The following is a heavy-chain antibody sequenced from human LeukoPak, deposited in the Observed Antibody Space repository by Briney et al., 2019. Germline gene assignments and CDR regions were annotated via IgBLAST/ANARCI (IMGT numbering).Heavy chain of an antibody. D-gene: IGHD3-10*01. Sequence: SETLSLTCTVSGGSISSYYWSWIRQPPGKGLEWIGYIYTSGSTNYNPSLKSRVTISVDTSKNQFSLKLSSVTAADTAVYYCARGSQYYYYYMDVWGKGTTVTVSS. CDR2: IYTSGST. CDR3: ARGSQYYYYYMDV. J-gene: IGHJ6*03. CDR1: GGSISSYY. V-gene: IGHV4-4*09.